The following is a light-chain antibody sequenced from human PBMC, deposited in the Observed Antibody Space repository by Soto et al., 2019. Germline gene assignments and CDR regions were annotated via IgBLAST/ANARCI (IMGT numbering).Light chain of an antibody. CDR3: QQSYRTPYT. CDR2: AAS. V-gene: IGKV1-39*01. Sequence: DIQMTQSPSSLSASVGDRVTITCRASQGISTYLIWYQQRQGKAPKLLIYAASNLVSVVPSRFSGSGSGTEFTLTISSLQPEDFATYYCQQSYRTPYTFGQGTKLETK. J-gene: IGKJ2*01. CDR1: QGISTY.